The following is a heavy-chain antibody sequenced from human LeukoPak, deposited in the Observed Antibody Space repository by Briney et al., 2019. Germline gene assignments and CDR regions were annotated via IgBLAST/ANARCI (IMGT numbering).Heavy chain of an antibody. D-gene: IGHD2-2*01. CDR1: GYTFTGYY. CDR3: ARVGCSSTSCYGTFDY. Sequence: GASVKVSCKASGYTFTGYYMHWVRQAPGQGLEWMGRINPNSGGTNYAQKFQGRVTMTRDTCISTAYMELSRLRSDDTAVYYCARVGCSSTSCYGTFDYWGQGTLVTVSS. V-gene: IGHV1-2*06. J-gene: IGHJ4*02. CDR2: INPNSGGT.